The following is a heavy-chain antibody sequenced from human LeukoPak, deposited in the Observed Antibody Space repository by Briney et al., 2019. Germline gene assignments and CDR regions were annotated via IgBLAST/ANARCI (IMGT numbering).Heavy chain of an antibody. CDR3: ARDPARYCSGRSCHRAFDI. V-gene: IGHV1-18*01. CDR2: ISAYNGNT. J-gene: IGHJ3*02. CDR1: GYTFTSYG. D-gene: IGHD2-15*01. Sequence: ASVKVSCKASGYTFTSYGISWVRQAPGQGLEWMGWISAYNGNTNYAQKLQGRVTMTTETSTSTAYMELRSLRSDDTAVYYCARDPARYCSGRSCHRAFDIWGQGTMVTVSS.